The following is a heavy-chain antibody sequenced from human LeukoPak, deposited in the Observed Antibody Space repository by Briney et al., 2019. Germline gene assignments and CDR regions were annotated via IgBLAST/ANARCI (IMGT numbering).Heavy chain of an antibody. CDR1: GITFGNNW. J-gene: IGHJ5*02. CDR2: INSDEGGA. V-gene: IGHV3-74*01. CDR3: ARDVPHNWFDT. Sequence: GGSLRLSCAASGITFGNNWMHWVRQGPGKGLVWISRINSDEGGAIYADSVKGRFTVSRDNAKNTLYPQMNSLRAEDTAVYYCARDVPHNWFDTWGQGTLVTVSS.